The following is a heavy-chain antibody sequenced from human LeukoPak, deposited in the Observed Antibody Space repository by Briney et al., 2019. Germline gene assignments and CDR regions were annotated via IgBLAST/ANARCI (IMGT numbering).Heavy chain of an antibody. J-gene: IGHJ4*02. CDR1: DGSISRSGYY. D-gene: IGHD3-22*01. V-gene: IGHV4-39*01. CDR3: ARTRGRYYYDSSGYPSIFDY. CDR2: ISYSGNT. Sequence: SETLSLTCTVSDGSISRSGYYWGWSRQPPGKGLEWIGTISYSGNTYYNPFLKSRVTISVDTSKNQFSLKLSSVTAADTAVYYCARTRGRYYYDSSGYPSIFDYWGQGTLVTVSS.